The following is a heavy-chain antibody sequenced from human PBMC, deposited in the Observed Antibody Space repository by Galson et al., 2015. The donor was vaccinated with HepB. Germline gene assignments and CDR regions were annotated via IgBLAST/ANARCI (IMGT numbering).Heavy chain of an antibody. D-gene: IGHD3-22*01. J-gene: IGHJ4*02. CDR1: GFTFSDYY. Sequence: SLRLSCAASGFTFSDYYMSWIRQAPGKGLEWVSVIYSGGSTYYTDSVKGRFTISRDNSKNTLYLQMNSLRAEDTAVYYCASEKGSSGYYYSGQGTLVTVSS. CDR3: ASEKGSSGYYY. CDR2: IYSGGST. V-gene: IGHV3-53*01.